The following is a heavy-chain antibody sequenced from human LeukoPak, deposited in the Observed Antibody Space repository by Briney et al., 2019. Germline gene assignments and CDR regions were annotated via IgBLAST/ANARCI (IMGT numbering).Heavy chain of an antibody. J-gene: IGHJ3*02. CDR3: ARDDGRYFDRLGHDAFDI. D-gene: IGHD3-9*01. Sequence: VASVKVSCKASGGTFSSYAINWVRQAPGQGLEWMGGIIPIFGTSNYAQKFQGRVTITADESTSTAYMELSSLRSEDTAVYYCARDDGRYFDRLGHDAFDIWGQGTLVTVSS. CDR2: IIPIFGTS. V-gene: IGHV1-69*13. CDR1: GGTFSSYA.